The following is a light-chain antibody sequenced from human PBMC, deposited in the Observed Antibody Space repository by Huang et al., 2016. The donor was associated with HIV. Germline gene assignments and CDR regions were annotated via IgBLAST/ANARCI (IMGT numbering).Light chain of an antibody. J-gene: IGKJ1*01. CDR2: GSS. Sequence: IPLTQSPSSLSASVGDRVTITCRASEGIGNYLAWYQQKPGKAPKILVYGSSTLQNGGPARLSGTGSGTHFTLTISSLQPEDFATYYCQQLSTYPRTFGQGTKVEIK. V-gene: IGKV1-9*01. CDR1: EGIGNY. CDR3: QQLSTYPRT.